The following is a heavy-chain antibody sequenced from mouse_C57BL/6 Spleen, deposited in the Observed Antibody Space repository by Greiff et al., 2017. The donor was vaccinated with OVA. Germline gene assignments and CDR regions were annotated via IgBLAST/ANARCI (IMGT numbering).Heavy chain of an antibody. CDR1: GYTFTDHT. D-gene: IGHD1-1*01. Sequence: QVQLQQSDAELVKPGASVKISCKVSGYTFTDHTIHWMKQRPEQGLEWIGYIYPRDGSTKYNEKFKGKATLTADKSSSTAYMQLNSLTSEDSAVYFCAREGVYYGSSDDAMDYWGQGTSVTVSS. CDR3: AREGVYYGSSDDAMDY. CDR2: IYPRDGST. J-gene: IGHJ4*01. V-gene: IGHV1-78*01.